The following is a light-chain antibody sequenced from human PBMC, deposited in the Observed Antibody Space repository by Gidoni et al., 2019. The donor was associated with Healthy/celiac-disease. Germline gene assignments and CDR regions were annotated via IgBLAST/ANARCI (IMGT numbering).Light chain of an antibody. CDR1: QSLLHSNGYNY. CDR3: MQALQTPPGT. J-gene: IGKJ3*01. V-gene: IGKV2-28*01. Sequence: DIVMTQSPLSLPVTPGEPASISCRSSQSLLHSNGYNYLDWYLQKPGQSPQLLIYLGSNRASGVPDRFSGSGSGTDFTLKISRVEAEDVGGYYCMQALQTPPGTFGPGTKVDIK. CDR2: LGS.